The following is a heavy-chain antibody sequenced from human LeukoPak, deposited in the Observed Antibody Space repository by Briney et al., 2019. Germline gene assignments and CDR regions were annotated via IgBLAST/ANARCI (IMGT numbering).Heavy chain of an antibody. J-gene: IGHJ6*02. V-gene: IGHV3-74*01. CDR2: INEDGRTT. CDR3: AKDKGWGYSSYDYCGMDV. CDR1: GFTFSSNW. Sequence: GGSLRLSCVASGFTFSSNWMHWVRQAPGKGLVWVSRINEDGRTTNYADSVKGRFTISRDISKNTLYVQMNSLRAEDAAVYYCAKDKGWGYSSYDYCGMDVWGQGTTVTVSS. D-gene: IGHD1-26*01.